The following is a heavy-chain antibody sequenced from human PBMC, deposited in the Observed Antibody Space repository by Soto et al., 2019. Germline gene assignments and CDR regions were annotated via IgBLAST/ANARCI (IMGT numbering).Heavy chain of an antibody. Sequence: GESLKISCKGSGYTFTSYWIGWVRQMPGKGLEWMGIIYPGDLDIRYSPSFQGQVTISADKSISTAYLQWSSLRSEDTAVYYRARDSAPIGYVDTAMVHEYWGQGTLVTVS. CDR1: GYTFTSYW. CDR3: ARDSAPIGYVDTAMVHEY. D-gene: IGHD5-18*01. CDR2: IYPGDLDI. J-gene: IGHJ4*02. V-gene: IGHV5-51*01.